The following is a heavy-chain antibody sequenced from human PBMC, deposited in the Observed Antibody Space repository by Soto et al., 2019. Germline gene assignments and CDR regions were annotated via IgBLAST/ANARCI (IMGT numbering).Heavy chain of an antibody. CDR2: ISYDGSNK. J-gene: IGHJ4*02. V-gene: IGHV3-30-3*01. CDR3: ARDPRTFSGWYSLIDY. D-gene: IGHD6-19*01. Sequence: GGSLRLSCAASGFTFSSYAMHWVRQAPGKGLEWVAVISYDGSNKYYADSVKGRFTISRDNSKNTLYLQMNSLRAEDTAVYYCARDPRTFSGWYSLIDYWGQGTLVTVSS. CDR1: GFTFSSYA.